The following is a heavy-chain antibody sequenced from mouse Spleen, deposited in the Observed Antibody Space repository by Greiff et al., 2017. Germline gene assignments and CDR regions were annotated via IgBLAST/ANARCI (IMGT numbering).Heavy chain of an antibody. J-gene: IGHJ2*01. V-gene: IGHV5-9-3*01. CDR1: GFTFSSYA. D-gene: IGHD2-4*01. CDR3: ARQNYYDPYFDY. Sequence: EVHLVESGGGLVKPGGSLKLSCAASGFTFSSYAMSWVRQTPEKRLEWVATISSGGSYTYYPDSVKGRFTISRDNAKNTLYLQMSSLRSEDTAMYYCARQNYYDPYFDYWGQGTTLTVSS. CDR2: ISSGGSYT.